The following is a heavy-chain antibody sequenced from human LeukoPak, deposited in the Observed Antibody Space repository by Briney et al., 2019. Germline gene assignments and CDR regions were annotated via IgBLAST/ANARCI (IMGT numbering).Heavy chain of an antibody. Sequence: SETLSLTCTVSGASINNNFWTWIRQPPGKGLEWIGYIYSSGSAKYNPSLKSRVIISGDTSKNQISLNLTSVTAADTSVYFCARHRDYYDTWGHGTLVTVSS. V-gene: IGHV4-59*08. CDR1: GASINNNF. D-gene: IGHD3-22*01. CDR3: ARHRDYYDT. CDR2: IYSSGSA. J-gene: IGHJ4*01.